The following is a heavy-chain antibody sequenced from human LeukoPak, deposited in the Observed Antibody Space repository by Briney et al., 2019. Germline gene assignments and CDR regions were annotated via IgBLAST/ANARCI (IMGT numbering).Heavy chain of an antibody. Sequence: GGSLRLSCAASGFTFSSCGMHWVRQAPGKGLEWVAVIWYDGSNKYYADSVKGRFTISRDNSKNTLYLQMNSLRAEDTAVYYCARDSGYSSSWYTITYYFDYWGQGTLVTVSS. CDR1: GFTFSSCG. CDR2: IWYDGSNK. D-gene: IGHD6-13*01. CDR3: ARDSGYSSSWYTITYYFDY. J-gene: IGHJ4*02. V-gene: IGHV3-33*01.